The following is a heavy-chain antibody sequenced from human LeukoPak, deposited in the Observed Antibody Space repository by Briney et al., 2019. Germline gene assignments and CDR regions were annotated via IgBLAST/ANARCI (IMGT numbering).Heavy chain of an antibody. CDR1: GFTVSSNY. Sequence: GGSLRLSCAASGFTVSSNYMSWVRQAPGKGLEWVSVIYSGGSTYYADSVKGRFTISRDNSKNTLYLQMNSLRAEDTAVYYCARDLDVDTDAFDIWGQGTMVTVSS. D-gene: IGHD5-18*01. CDR2: IYSGGST. J-gene: IGHJ3*02. CDR3: ARDLDVDTDAFDI. V-gene: IGHV3-53*01.